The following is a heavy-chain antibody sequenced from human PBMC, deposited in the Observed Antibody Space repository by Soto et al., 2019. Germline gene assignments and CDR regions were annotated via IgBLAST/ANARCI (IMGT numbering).Heavy chain of an antibody. V-gene: IGHV1-3*01. D-gene: IGHD2-21*01. CDR3: TIGSWSGEVFDI. CDR2: INAGNGNT. Sequence: GASVKVCCKSSGHTFTSYAIDWVRQAPGQRLEWMGWINAGNGNTKYSQRFQDRVTITADKSTATAHMELSSLRSEDTALYYCTIGSWSGEVFDIWGQGTMVTVSS. J-gene: IGHJ3*02. CDR1: GHTFTSYA.